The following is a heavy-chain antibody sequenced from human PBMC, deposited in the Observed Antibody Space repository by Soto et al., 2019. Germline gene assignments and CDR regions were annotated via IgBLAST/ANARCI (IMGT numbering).Heavy chain of an antibody. CDR1: DYSITRGCS. CDR2: IHHSGIT. D-gene: IGHD1-26*01. CDR3: AKAVGSTRAHFDC. V-gene: IGHV4-38-2*01. Sequence: SQTLSLTCVVSDYSITRGCSWRWIRQPPGKGLEWIVSIHHSGITYYNPSLQSRLTISVDTSNNQFSLKLTSVTAADSAVYYCAKAVGSTRAHFDCWGQGTPVTVSS. J-gene: IGHJ4*02.